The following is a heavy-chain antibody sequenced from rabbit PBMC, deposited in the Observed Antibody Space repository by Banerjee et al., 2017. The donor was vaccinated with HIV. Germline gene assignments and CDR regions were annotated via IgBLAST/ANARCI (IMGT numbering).Heavy chain of an antibody. J-gene: IGHJ3*01. V-gene: IGHV1S45*01. Sequence: QEQLEESGGDLVKPEGSLTLTCTASGFTISSNYWICWDRQAPGKGLEWIGCTDIVSSGTTYYASWAKGRFTISKTSSTTVTLQMTSLTAADTATYFCARYAYGYAGVDYALDLWGQGTLVTVS. CDR1: GFTISSNYW. CDR3: ARYAYGYAGVDYALDL. D-gene: IGHD6-1*01. CDR2: TDIVSSGTT.